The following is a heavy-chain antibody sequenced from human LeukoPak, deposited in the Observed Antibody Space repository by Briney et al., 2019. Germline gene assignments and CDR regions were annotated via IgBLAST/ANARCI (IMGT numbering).Heavy chain of an antibody. CDR3: GRSGVPRQIDN. Sequence: GESLQISCKGSGYRFTSYWLGWGRQMPGKRLEWMGIIYSSDSDTRYSPSLQGRVTISADKSIITAYLQWSSLKASDTAMYYCGRSGVPRQIDNWGQGTLVTVSS. D-gene: IGHD3-10*01. J-gene: IGHJ4*02. CDR2: IYSSDSDT. V-gene: IGHV5-51*01. CDR1: GYRFTSYW.